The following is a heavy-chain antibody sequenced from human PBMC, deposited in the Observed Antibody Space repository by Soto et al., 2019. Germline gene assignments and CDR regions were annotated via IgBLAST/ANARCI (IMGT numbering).Heavy chain of an antibody. CDR3: AKDRGGYNYGRTYYYYGMDV. D-gene: IGHD5-12*01. Sequence: PGGSLRLSCAASGFTFSDYYMSWVRQAPGKGLEWVSAITGGGGGTYYANSVKGRFTISRDNSKNTLYLQLNSLRAEDTAVYYCAKDRGGYNYGRTYYYYGMDVWGQGATVTVSS. CDR2: ITGGGGGT. J-gene: IGHJ6*02. V-gene: IGHV3-23*01. CDR1: GFTFSDYY.